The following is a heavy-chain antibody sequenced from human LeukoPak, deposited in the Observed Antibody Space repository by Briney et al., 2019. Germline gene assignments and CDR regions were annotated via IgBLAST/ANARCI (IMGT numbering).Heavy chain of an antibody. V-gene: IGHV3-48*03. J-gene: IGHJ3*02. D-gene: IGHD5-12*01. CDR3: SRGIRTVANTDAFDI. CDR1: RFTFSSYE. CDR2: ISGSGIK. Sequence: GGSLRLSCAASRFTFSSYEMNWVRQAPGKGLEWVSYISGSGIKHYADSVKGRFTISRDNAKNSLCLQMNSLRDEDTAVYYCSRGIRTVANTDAFDIWGQGAMVTVSP.